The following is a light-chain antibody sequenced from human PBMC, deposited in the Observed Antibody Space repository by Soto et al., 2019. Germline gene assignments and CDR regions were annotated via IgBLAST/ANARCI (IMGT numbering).Light chain of an antibody. CDR2: DVT. CDR1: STDVGGYNY. V-gene: IGLV2-14*03. CDR3: SAYATGSTVL. Sequence: QSALTQPASVSGAPGQSITISCTGTSTDVGGYNYVSWYQHHPGKAPKLMIYDVTSRPSGISNRFSGSKSGITASLTISGLQDEDESDYYCSAYATGSTVLFGGGTKLTVL. J-gene: IGLJ2*01.